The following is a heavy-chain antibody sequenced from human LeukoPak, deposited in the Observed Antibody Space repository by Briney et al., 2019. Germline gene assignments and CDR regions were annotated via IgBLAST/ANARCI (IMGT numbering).Heavy chain of an antibody. CDR1: IYSIDSGYY. CDR2: IYHSGTT. Sequence: SETLSLTCTVSIYSIDSGYYWGWIRQPPGKGLEWIGSIYHSGTTHYNPSLKSRVTVSVDTSKNQFSLRLRSVTAADTAVYYCARRDYYDRSHFDYWGQGTLVTVS. J-gene: IGHJ4*02. CDR3: ARRDYYDRSHFDY. D-gene: IGHD3-22*01. V-gene: IGHV4-38-2*02.